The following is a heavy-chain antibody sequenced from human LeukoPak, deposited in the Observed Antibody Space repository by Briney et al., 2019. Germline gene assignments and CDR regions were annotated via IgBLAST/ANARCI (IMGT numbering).Heavy chain of an antibody. D-gene: IGHD2-15*01. V-gene: IGHV1-69*13. CDR1: GGTFSSYA. CDR2: IIPIFGTA. Sequence: SVKVSCKASGGTFSSYAISWVRQAPGQGLEWMGGIIPIFGTANYAQKFQGRVTITADESTSTVYMELSSLRSEDTAVYYCARSTQPYCSGGSCYGSSVWFDPWGQGTLVTVSS. J-gene: IGHJ5*02. CDR3: ARSTQPYCSGGSCYGSSVWFDP.